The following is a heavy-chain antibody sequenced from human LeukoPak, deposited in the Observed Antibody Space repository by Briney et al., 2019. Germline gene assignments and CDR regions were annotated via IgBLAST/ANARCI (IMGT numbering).Heavy chain of an antibody. J-gene: IGHJ4*02. CDR3: ARNSLPGDKDYYFDY. V-gene: IGHV3-30*03. D-gene: IGHD4-17*01. CDR2: ISYDGSNK. Sequence: GGSLRLSCAASGFTFSAYSMNWVRQAPGKGLEWVAVISYDGSNKYYADSVKGRFTISRDNSKNTQYLQMNSLRAEDTAVYYCARNSLPGDKDYYFDYWGQGTLVTVSS. CDR1: GFTFSAYS.